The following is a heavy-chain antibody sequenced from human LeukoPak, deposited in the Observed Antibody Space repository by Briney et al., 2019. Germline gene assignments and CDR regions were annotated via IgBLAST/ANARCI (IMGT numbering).Heavy chain of an antibody. CDR2: TYYRSKWYN. Sequence: SQTLSLTCAISGDSVSSNSAAWNWIRQSPSRGLEWLGRTYYRSKWYNDYVVSVKSRITINPDTSKKQFSLQLNSVTPEDTGVYYCARDRGGIAVATNWFDPWGQGTLVTVSS. V-gene: IGHV6-1*01. D-gene: IGHD6-19*01. CDR1: GDSVSSNSAA. J-gene: IGHJ5*02. CDR3: ARDRGGIAVATNWFDP.